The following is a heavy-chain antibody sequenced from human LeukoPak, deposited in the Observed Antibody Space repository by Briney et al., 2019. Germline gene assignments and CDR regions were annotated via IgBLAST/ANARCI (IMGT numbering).Heavy chain of an antibody. CDR2: INPNSGGT. Sequence: GASVKVSCKTSGYTFTGYYIHWGRQAPGQGLEWMGWINPNSGGTNYAQKFQGRGTITRDTSISTAYMELSRLRSDDTAVYYCARAFGGSSPGYWGQGTLVTVSS. CDR1: GYTFTGYY. V-gene: IGHV1-2*02. J-gene: IGHJ4*02. CDR3: ARAFGGSSPGY. D-gene: IGHD4-23*01.